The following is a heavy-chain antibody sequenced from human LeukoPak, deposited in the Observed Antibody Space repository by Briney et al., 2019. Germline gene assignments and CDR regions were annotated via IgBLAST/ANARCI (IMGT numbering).Heavy chain of an antibody. J-gene: IGHJ4*02. V-gene: IGHV1-24*01. CDR3: ATDPRSWYYYDSSHPGGY. D-gene: IGHD3-22*01. Sequence: ASVKVSCKASGYTFTGYYMHWVRQAPGKGLEWMGGFDPEDGETIYAQKFQGRVTMTEDTSTDTAYMELSSLRSEDTAVYYCATDPRSWYYYDSSHPGGYWGQGTLVTVSS. CDR1: GYTFTGYY. CDR2: FDPEDGET.